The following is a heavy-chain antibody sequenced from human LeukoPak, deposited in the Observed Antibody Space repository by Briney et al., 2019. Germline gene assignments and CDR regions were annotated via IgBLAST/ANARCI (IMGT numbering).Heavy chain of an antibody. CDR3: TTDYGDYAGYYYYYYMDV. CDR1: GFTFSNAW. J-gene: IGHJ6*03. CDR2: IKSKTDGGTT. D-gene: IGHD4-17*01. V-gene: IGHV3-15*01. Sequence: GGSLRLSCAASGFTFSNAWMSWVRQAPGKGLEWVGRIKSKTDGGTTDYAAPVKGRFTISRDDSKNTLYLQMNSLKTEDTAVYYCTTDYGDYAGYYYYYYMDVWGKGTTVTVSS.